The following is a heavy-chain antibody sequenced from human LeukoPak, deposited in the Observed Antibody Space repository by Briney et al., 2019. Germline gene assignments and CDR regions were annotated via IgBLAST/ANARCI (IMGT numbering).Heavy chain of an antibody. CDR1: GGSISSGSYY. CDR3: AREGKDSSGYYYESWFDP. CDR2: IYTSGST. D-gene: IGHD3-22*01. V-gene: IGHV4-61*02. J-gene: IGHJ5*02. Sequence: SETLSLTCTVSGGSISSGSYYWSWIRQPAGKGPEWIGRIYTSGSTNYNPSLKSRVTISVDTSKNQFSLKLSSVTAADTAVYYCAREGKDSSGYYYESWFDPWGQGTLVTVSS.